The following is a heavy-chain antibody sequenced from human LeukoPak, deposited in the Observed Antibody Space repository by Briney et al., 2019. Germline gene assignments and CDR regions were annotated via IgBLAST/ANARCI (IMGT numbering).Heavy chain of an antibody. CDR3: ARGGDDSGLYFAY. CDR2: INPQSGAT. J-gene: IGHJ4*02. D-gene: IGHD3-22*01. V-gene: IGHV1-2*02. Sequence: ASVKLSCKASGYTFTGFYIHWLRQAPGQGLEWMAWINPQSGATNYAQTFRGRVTMTRDMSITTAYMQVTSLRSDDTAVYYCARGGDDSGLYFAYWGQGTLVSVSS. CDR1: GYTFTGFY.